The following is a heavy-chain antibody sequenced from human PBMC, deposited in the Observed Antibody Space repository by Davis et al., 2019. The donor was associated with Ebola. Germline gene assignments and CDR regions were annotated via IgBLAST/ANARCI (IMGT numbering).Heavy chain of an antibody. CDR2: IYYSGST. J-gene: IGHJ4*02. V-gene: IGHV4-61*01. Sequence: MPSETLSLTCTVPGGSVSSGSYYWTWIRQPPGKGLDWIGYIYYSGSTNYNPSLKSRVTISVDTSKNQFSLKLSSVTAADTAIYYCARGYNNSWYPRPYYFDYWGQGTLVTVSS. CDR1: GGSVSSGSYY. CDR3: ARGYNNSWYPRPYYFDY. D-gene: IGHD6-13*01.